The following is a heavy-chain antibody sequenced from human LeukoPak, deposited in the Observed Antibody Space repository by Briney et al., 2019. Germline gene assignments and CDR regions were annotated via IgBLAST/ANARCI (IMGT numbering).Heavy chain of an antibody. CDR2: ISSSGSTI. CDR3: AELGITMIGGV. Sequence: GGSLRLSCAASGFTFSNYNMHWVRQAPGKGLEWVSYISSSGSTIYYADSVKGRFTISRDNAKNSLYLQMNSLRAEDTAVYYCAELGITMIGGVWGKGTTVTISS. V-gene: IGHV3-48*04. D-gene: IGHD3-10*02. CDR1: GFTFSNYN. J-gene: IGHJ6*04.